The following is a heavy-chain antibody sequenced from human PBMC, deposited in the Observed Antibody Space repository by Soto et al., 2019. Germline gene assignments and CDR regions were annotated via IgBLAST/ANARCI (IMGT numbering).Heavy chain of an antibody. CDR2: ISAYNGNT. D-gene: IGHD3-22*01. Sequence: ASVKVSCKASGYTFTSYGISWGRQAPGQGLEWMGWISAYNGNTNYAQKLQGRVTMTTDTSTSTAYMELRSLRSDDTAVDYCARAHFAYYDSSRYSNGGYFDYWGRG. CDR3: ARAHFAYYDSSRYSNGGYFDY. V-gene: IGHV1-18*01. CDR1: GYTFTSYG. J-gene: IGHJ4*02.